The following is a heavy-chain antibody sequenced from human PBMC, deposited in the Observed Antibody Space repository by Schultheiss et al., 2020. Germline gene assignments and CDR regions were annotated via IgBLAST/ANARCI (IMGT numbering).Heavy chain of an antibody. V-gene: IGHV4-31*03. CDR1: GDSIRSRGYY. CDR3: ARGGRYYGSGSYSNYYYYYMDV. D-gene: IGHD3-10*01. J-gene: IGHJ6*03. Sequence: SETLSLTCSVSGDSIRSRGYYWSWIRQHPGKGLEWIGHIDSSGTTYYSPSLKSRVIISIDTSDNGFSLKLTSVTAADTAVYYCARGGRYYGSGSYSNYYYYYMDVWGKGTTVTVSS. CDR2: IDSSGTT.